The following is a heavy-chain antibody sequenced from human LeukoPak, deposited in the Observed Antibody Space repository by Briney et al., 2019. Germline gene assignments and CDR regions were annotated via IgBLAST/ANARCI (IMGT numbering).Heavy chain of an antibody. D-gene: IGHD6-19*01. CDR2: IRSSTNNYAT. J-gene: IGHJ4*02. Sequence: GGSLRLSCAASGFTFSGSAMHWVRQASGKGLEWVGLIRSSTNNYATAYAASVRGRFTISRDASKDTTYLQMNSLKTEDTAVYYCTGGSGWYSPDYWGQGTLVTVSS. CDR3: TGGSGWYSPDY. V-gene: IGHV3-73*01. CDR1: GFTFSGSA.